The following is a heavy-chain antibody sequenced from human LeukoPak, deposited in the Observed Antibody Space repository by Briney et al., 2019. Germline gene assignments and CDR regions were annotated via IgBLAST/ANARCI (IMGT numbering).Heavy chain of an antibody. CDR3: ARGGPMVRGVIYFDY. J-gene: IGHJ4*02. Sequence: ASVKVSCKASGYTFTNYGISWVRQAPGQGLEWMGWISVYNGNTNYAQKFQGRVTITADKSTSTAYMELSSLRSEDTAVYYCARGGPMVRGVIYFDYWGQGTLVTVSS. CDR1: GYTFTNYG. CDR2: ISVYNGNT. D-gene: IGHD3-10*01. V-gene: IGHV1-18*01.